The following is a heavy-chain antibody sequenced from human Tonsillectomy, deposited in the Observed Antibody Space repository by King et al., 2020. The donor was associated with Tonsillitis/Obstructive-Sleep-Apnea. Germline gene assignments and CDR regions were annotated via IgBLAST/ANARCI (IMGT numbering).Heavy chain of an antibody. V-gene: IGHV3-23*04. Sequence: VQLVESGGGLVQLGKSLRLSCAASGFTFSSYAMSWVRQAPGKGLEWVSTISGSGDSTYYADSVKGRFTISRDNSKNTLFLQMNSLRADDTALYYCAKLNGIVVVPAAIDYWGQGTLVTVSS. CDR3: AKLNGIVVVPAAIDY. D-gene: IGHD2-2*01. CDR1: GFTFSSYA. J-gene: IGHJ4*02. CDR2: ISGSGDST.